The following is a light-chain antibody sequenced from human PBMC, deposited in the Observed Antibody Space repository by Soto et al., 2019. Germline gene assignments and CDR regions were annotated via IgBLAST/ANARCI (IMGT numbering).Light chain of an antibody. CDR1: QSVDWY. Sequence: EIVLTQSPATLYLSPGDRATLSCRASQSVDWYVAWYQQKPGQAPRLLIYDALKRATGTPDRFSGSGSGTDFTLTISRLEPEDFAVYYGQQRSNWPPITVGPGTKVDLK. CDR3: QQRSNWPPIT. J-gene: IGKJ3*01. V-gene: IGKV3-11*01. CDR2: DAL.